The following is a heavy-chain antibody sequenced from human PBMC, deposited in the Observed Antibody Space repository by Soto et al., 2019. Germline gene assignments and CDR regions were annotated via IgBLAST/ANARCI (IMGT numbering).Heavy chain of an antibody. D-gene: IGHD5-18*01. CDR2: INPDGSAT. CDR3: GRGGSDSPMAPGY. J-gene: IGHJ4*02. V-gene: IGHV3-74*01. Sequence: GGSLRLSCAASGFTFSSYWMHWVRQAPGKGLVWVSRINPDGSATNYADSVKGRFTISRDNAKNTLYLQMNSLRAEDTAVFYCGRGGSDSPMAPGYWGQGTLVTVSS. CDR1: GFTFSSYW.